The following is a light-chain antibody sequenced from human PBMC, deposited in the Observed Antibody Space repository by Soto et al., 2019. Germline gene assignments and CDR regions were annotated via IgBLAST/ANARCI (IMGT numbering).Light chain of an antibody. Sequence: QSVLTQPPSASGTPGQRVTISCSGSSSNIGTNTVNWYQHFPRTAPKLLNFSNNQRPSGVPDRFSASKSGTSAYLAISGLRSEDEAEYFCATWDDSLSGVVFGGGTKLTVL. CDR3: ATWDDSLSGVV. J-gene: IGLJ2*01. CDR1: SSNIGTNT. CDR2: SNN. V-gene: IGLV1-44*01.